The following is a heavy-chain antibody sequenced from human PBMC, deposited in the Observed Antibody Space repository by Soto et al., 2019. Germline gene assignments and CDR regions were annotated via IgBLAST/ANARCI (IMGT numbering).Heavy chain of an antibody. Sequence: QVQLVESGGGLVKPGGSLRLSCAASGFTFSDYYMSWIRQAPGKGLEWVSYISSSGRTIYYADSVKGRFTISRDNAQNSLYRQMNSLRAEDTAVYYCARVKGITGTTTYYYYGMDVWGQGTTVTVSS. CDR2: ISSSGRTI. V-gene: IGHV3-11*01. D-gene: IGHD1-20*01. J-gene: IGHJ6*02. CDR1: GFTFSDYY. CDR3: ARVKGITGTTTYYYYGMDV.